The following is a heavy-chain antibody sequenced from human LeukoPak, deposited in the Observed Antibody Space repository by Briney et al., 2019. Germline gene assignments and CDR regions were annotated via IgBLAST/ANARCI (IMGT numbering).Heavy chain of an antibody. CDR1: GGSICGGGYY. J-gene: IGHJ3*02. Sequence: SETLSLTCTVSGGSICGGGYYWNWIRQHPGKGLEWIGYIYYSGNTYYNPSLKSRVTISVDTSKNQFSLNLSSVTAADTAVYSCARGEGSGSYLDALDICGQGTMVTVSS. V-gene: IGHV4-31*03. D-gene: IGHD1-26*01. CDR2: IYYSGNT. CDR3: ARGEGSGSYLDALDI.